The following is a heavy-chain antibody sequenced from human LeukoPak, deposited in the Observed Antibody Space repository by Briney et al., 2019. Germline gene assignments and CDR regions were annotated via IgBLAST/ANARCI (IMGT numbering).Heavy chain of an antibody. CDR1: GFTFSSYA. CDR3: AINYYDSSGYGADY. J-gene: IGHJ4*02. D-gene: IGHD3-22*01. V-gene: IGHV3-23*01. Sequence: GGSLRLSCAASGFTFSSYAMSWVRQAPGKGLEWVSAISGSGGSTYYADSVRGRFTISGDNSKNTLYLQMNSLRAEDTAVYYCAINYYDSSGYGADYWGQGTLVTVSS. CDR2: ISGSGGST.